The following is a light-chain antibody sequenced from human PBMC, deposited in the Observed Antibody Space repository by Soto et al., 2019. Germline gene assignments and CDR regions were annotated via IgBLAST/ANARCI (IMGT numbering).Light chain of an antibody. CDR1: QGISSW. J-gene: IGKJ4*01. Sequence: DIQLTQSPSSLSASVGDRVTITCRASQGISSWLAWYQQKPGEAPKLLIHSASSLQSGVPSRFSGSGSGTDFTLTISNLLPEDFATYYCQQAYTFPLTFGGGTKVDIK. V-gene: IGKV1-12*01. CDR3: QQAYTFPLT. CDR2: SAS.